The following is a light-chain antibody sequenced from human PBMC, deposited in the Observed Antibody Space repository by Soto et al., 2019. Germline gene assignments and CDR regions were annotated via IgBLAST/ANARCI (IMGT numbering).Light chain of an antibody. J-gene: IGKJ5*01. CDR1: QSISSN. CDR3: QQRSNWPIT. V-gene: IGKV3-15*01. Sequence: EIVMTQSPATLSVSPGERATLSCRASQSISSNLAWYQQKPGQAPRLLMFRTSSRATGFPARFSGSGSGTEFNLTISSLQSEDFGAYYCQQRSNWPITFGQGTRLDI. CDR2: RTS.